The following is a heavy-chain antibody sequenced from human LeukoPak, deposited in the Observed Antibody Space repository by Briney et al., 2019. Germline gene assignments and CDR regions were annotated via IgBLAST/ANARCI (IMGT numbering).Heavy chain of an antibody. D-gene: IGHD3-9*01. CDR2: ISWNSGSI. V-gene: IGHV3-9*01. CDR3: AKGYYDILTGYVDY. Sequence: AGGSLRLSCAASGFTFDDYAMHWVRQAPGKGLEWVSGISWNSGSIGYADSVKGRFTISRDNAKNSLYLQMNSLRAVDTALYYCAKGYYDILTGYVDYWGQGTLVTVSS. J-gene: IGHJ4*02. CDR1: GFTFDDYA.